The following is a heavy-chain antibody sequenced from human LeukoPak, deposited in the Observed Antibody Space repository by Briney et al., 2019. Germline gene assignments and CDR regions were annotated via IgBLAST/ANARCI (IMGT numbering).Heavy chain of an antibody. CDR2: ISSGGSYI. J-gene: IGHJ4*02. CDR1: GFSVSSYS. V-gene: IGHV3-21*01. CDR3: ARVPQDSSGWYAFDY. D-gene: IGHD6-19*01. Sequence: PGGTLRLSCAASGFSVSSYSMNWVRQAPGKGLEWVSSISSGGSYIYYADSVKGRFTISRDNAKNSVFLQMNSLRAEDTAVFYCARVPQDSSGWYAFDYWGQGTLVTVSS.